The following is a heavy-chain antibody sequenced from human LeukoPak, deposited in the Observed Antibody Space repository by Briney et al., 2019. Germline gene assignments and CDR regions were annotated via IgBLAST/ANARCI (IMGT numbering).Heavy chain of an antibody. D-gene: IGHD4-17*01. CDR2: IYHSGST. CDR1: GGSISSSNW. Sequence: SETLSLTCAVSGGSISSSNWWSWVRQPPGKGLEWIGEIYHSGSTNYNPSLKSRVTISVDKSKNQFSLKLSSVTAADTAVYYCARVPTVTTSYHYYYYMDVWGKGTTVTISS. V-gene: IGHV4-4*02. J-gene: IGHJ6*03. CDR3: ARVPTVTTSYHYYYYMDV.